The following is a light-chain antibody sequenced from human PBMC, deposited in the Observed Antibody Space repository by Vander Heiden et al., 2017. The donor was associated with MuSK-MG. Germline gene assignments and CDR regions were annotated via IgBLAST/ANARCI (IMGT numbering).Light chain of an antibody. CDR2: GAS. CDR1: QNIDSAY. CDR3: QQYRSLPLT. J-gene: IGKJ4*01. Sequence: IVLTQSPDTLSLSPGERATLSCRASQNIDSAYLAWHQQKPGQTPRLLMHGASNRATGVPDRFSGSASGSHFTLTISRLEPEDYAVYYCQQYRSLPLTFGGGTKVQIK. V-gene: IGKV3-20*01.